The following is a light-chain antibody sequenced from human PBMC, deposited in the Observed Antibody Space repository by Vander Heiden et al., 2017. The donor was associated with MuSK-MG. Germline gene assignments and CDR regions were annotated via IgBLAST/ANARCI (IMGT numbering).Light chain of an antibody. Sequence: QAVLTQPPSVSAAPGQKVTISCSGSSSNIGYNYVSWFQQFAGAAPKLLIYDNNKRPSGIPDRFSGSKSGTSATLAINGLQTGDEADYYCGTWDSSLSAVVFGGGTKLTVL. J-gene: IGLJ2*01. CDR1: SSNIGYNY. CDR2: DNN. V-gene: IGLV1-51*01. CDR3: GTWDSSLSAVV.